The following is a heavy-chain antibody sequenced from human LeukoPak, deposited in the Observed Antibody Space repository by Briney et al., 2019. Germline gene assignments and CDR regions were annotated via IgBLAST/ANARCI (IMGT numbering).Heavy chain of an antibody. D-gene: IGHD3-16*01. CDR1: GGSISTYS. CDR3: AREGGGFDY. Sequence: SETLSPTCTVSGGSISTYSWNWIRQPAGKGLEWIGRLYSSGTTKYNPSLESRVTMSVDTSKNQFSLNLTSVTAADTAVYYCAREGGGFDYWGQGTLVTVSS. J-gene: IGHJ4*02. V-gene: IGHV4-4*07. CDR2: LYSSGTT.